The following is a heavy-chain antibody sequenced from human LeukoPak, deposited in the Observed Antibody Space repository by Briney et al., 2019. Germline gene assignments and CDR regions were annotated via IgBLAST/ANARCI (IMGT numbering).Heavy chain of an antibody. Sequence: GGSLRLSCAASGFTLRSHAMSWVRQAPGKGLQFVSGLIENGATTYYADSVKGRFTISRDNSKDTLYLQMNSLRAEDTAVYYCAKGGITYYYYDMDVWGQGTTVTVSS. CDR2: LIENGATT. V-gene: IGHV3-23*01. CDR3: AKGGITYYYYDMDV. D-gene: IGHD3-16*01. J-gene: IGHJ6*02. CDR1: GFTLRSHA.